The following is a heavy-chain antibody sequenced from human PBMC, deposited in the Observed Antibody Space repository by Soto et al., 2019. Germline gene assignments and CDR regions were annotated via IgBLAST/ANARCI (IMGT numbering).Heavy chain of an antibody. CDR2: ISPYSGYT. CDR3: AREDSVLNPSAQPSGFDS. J-gene: IGHJ4*02. CDR1: GYSFMKYG. V-gene: IGHV1-18*01. D-gene: IGHD2-8*01. Sequence: ASVKVSCKGFGYSFMKYGINWVRQAPGQGLEWVGWISPYSGYTHSAQKFHGRLTLTTDTAASTAYMEMSILRSADTALYYCAREDSVLNPSAQPSGFDSWGQGTLVTVSS.